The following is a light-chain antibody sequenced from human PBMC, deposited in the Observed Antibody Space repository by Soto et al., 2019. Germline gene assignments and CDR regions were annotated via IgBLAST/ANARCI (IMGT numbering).Light chain of an antibody. CDR3: QHSWT. Sequence: DIQMTQSPSTLSASVGDRVTIICRASQSISTWLAWYQLKPGKAPKLLIYDASTLEGGVPSRFSGIGSGTEFTLTISGLQPDDFATYHCQHSWTFCQWTKVDIK. CDR1: QSISTW. CDR2: DAS. V-gene: IGKV1-5*02. J-gene: IGKJ1*01.